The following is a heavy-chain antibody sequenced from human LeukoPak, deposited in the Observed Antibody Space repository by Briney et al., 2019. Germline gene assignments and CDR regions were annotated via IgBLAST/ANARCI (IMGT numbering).Heavy chain of an antibody. D-gene: IGHD6-19*01. CDR3: ARGAVAGTGGDP. CDR2: ISSSSSYI. Sequence: GGSLRLSCAASGFTFSSYSMSWVRQAPGKGLEWVSSISSSSSYIYYADSVKGRFTISRDNAKNSLYLQMNSLRAEDTAVYYCARGAVAGTGGDPWGQGTLVTVSS. CDR1: GFTFSSYS. J-gene: IGHJ5*02. V-gene: IGHV3-21*01.